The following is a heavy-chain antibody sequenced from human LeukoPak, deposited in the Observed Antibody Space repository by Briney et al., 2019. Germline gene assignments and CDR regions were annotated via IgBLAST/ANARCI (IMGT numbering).Heavy chain of an antibody. D-gene: IGHD2-15*01. V-gene: IGHV1-2*02. CDR2: INPNSGGT. CDR3: ARDFTGFSPFDY. Sequence: ASVKVSCKASGYTFTGNHMHWVRQAPGQGLEWMGWINPNSGGTNYAQKFQGRVIMTRDTSISTAYMELSRLGSEDTAVYYCARDFTGFSPFDYWGQGTLVTVSS. CDR1: GYTFTGNH. J-gene: IGHJ4*02.